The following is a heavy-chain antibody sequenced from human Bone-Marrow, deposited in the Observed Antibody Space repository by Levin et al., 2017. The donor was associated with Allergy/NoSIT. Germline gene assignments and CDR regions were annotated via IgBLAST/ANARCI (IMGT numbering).Heavy chain of an antibody. D-gene: IGHD2-2*01. CDR3: VREACSSTSCYFFDY. V-gene: IGHV4-30-4*01. J-gene: IGHJ4*02. CDR1: GASISSADYF. CDR2: IYHSGST. Sequence: LRLSCTVSGASISSADYFWIWVRQPPGKGLEWIGYIYHSGSTYYNPSLKSRVTMSQDTSKNQFSLKLSSVTAADTAVYYCVREACSSTSCYFFDYWGQGALVTVSS.